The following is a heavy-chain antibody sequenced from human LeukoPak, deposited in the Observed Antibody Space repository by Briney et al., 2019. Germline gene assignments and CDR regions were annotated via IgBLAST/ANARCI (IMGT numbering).Heavy chain of an antibody. V-gene: IGHV5-51*01. Sequence: HGESLKISCKGSGYSFTNYWIAWVRQMPGKGLEWMGIIYPGDSDTRYSPSFQGQVTISADKSISTAYLQWSSLKASDTAMYYCAVEVVTSGFDAFDIWGQGTMVTVSS. CDR1: GYSFTNYW. CDR3: AVEVVTSGFDAFDI. CDR2: IYPGDSDT. J-gene: IGHJ3*02. D-gene: IGHD3-22*01.